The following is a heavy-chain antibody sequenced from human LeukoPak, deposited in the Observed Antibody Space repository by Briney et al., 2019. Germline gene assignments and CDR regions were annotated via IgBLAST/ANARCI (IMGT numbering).Heavy chain of an antibody. Sequence: ASVKVSYKASRDTFTNNAISWVRQAPGQGLEWMGGIIPIFGTAHYAQKFQGRVTITADESTSTAYMELSSLRSEDTAVYYGARVATPRYCSTTSCYWKGRFDPWGQGTLVTVSS. D-gene: IGHD2-2*01. CDR1: RDTFTNNA. CDR3: ARVATPRYCSTTSCYWKGRFDP. J-gene: IGHJ5*02. CDR2: IIPIFGTA. V-gene: IGHV1-69*13.